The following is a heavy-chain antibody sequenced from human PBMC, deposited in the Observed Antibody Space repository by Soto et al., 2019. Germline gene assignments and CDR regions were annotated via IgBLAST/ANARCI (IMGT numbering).Heavy chain of an antibody. CDR3: ARDKTLPHGSGTIYYYYGMDV. CDR1: GFTFSSYT. Sequence: EVQVVESGGGLVKPGGSLRLSCAASGFTFSSYTMNWVRQAPGKGLEWVSSISSSSTYIYYADSLKGRFTISRDNAKNSLYLQMNRLRAEDSAVYHCARDKTLPHGSGTIYYYYGMDVGGQGTTVTVSS. V-gene: IGHV3-21*01. CDR2: ISSSSTYI. D-gene: IGHD3-10*01. J-gene: IGHJ6*02.